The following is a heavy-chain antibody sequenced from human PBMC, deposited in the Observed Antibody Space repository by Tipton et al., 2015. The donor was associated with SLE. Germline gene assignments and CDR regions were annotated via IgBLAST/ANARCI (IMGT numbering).Heavy chain of an antibody. CDR1: GGSISGGNHY. Sequence: TLSLTCTVSGGSISGGNHYWSWIRQHPGKGLEWIGYIYYSANSYYNPSLKSRVAMSVDTSKNQFSLKLSSVTAADTAVYYCARDRSRGYGSFDDWGQGTLVTVSS. CDR3: ARDRSRGYGSFDD. J-gene: IGHJ4*02. V-gene: IGHV4-31*03. D-gene: IGHD5-12*01. CDR2: IYYSANS.